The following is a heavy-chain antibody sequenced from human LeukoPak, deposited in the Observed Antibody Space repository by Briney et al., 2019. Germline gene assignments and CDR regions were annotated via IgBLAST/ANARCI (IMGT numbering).Heavy chain of an antibody. J-gene: IGHJ4*02. CDR1: GFTFSAYG. D-gene: IGHD6-19*01. Sequence: PGGSLRLSCAASGFTFSAYGMTWVRQAPGKGLEWVSHISDRGDNTYYADSVKGRFTISRDNSKNTLYLQMNSLRDEDTAVYYCAKNGEQWSEVFDYWGQGTLVTVSS. CDR2: ISDRGDNT. V-gene: IGHV3-23*01. CDR3: AKNGEQWSEVFDY.